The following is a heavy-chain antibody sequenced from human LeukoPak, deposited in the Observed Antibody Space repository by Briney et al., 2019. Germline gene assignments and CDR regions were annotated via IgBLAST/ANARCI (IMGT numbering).Heavy chain of an antibody. V-gene: IGHV4-4*07. Sequence: SETLSLTCTVSGGSISSYYWSWIRQPAGKGLEWIGRIYTSGSTNYNPSLKSRVTMSVDTSKNQFSLKLSSATAADTAVYYCARGPDTIFGVVIRLGWFDPWGQGTLVTASS. D-gene: IGHD3-3*01. J-gene: IGHJ5*02. CDR2: IYTSGST. CDR3: ARGPDTIFGVVIRLGWFDP. CDR1: GGSISSYY.